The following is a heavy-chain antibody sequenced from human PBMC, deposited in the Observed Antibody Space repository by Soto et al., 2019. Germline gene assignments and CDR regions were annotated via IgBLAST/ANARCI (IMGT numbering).Heavy chain of an antibody. D-gene: IGHD2-15*01. CDR2: INPNSGGT. CDR1: GYTFTGSY. J-gene: IGHJ4*02. Sequence: ASVKVSCKASGYTFTGSYMHWVRQAPGQGLEWMGWINPNSGGTNYAQKFQGWVTMTRDTSISTAYMELSRLRSDDTAVYYCARDQRCSGGSCYSFDYWGQGTLVTVSS. V-gene: IGHV1-2*04. CDR3: ARDQRCSGGSCYSFDY.